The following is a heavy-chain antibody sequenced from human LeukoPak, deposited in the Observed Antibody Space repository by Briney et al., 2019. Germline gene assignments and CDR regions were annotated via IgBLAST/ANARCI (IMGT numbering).Heavy chain of an antibody. Sequence: SETLSLTCTVSGGSISSSSYYWGWIRQPPGKGLEWIGSIYYSGSTYYDPSLKSRVTISVDTSKNQFSLKLSSETAADTAVYYCARHEYGDLEDYWGQGTLVTVSS. CDR1: GGSISSSSYY. J-gene: IGHJ4*02. CDR2: IYYSGST. V-gene: IGHV4-39*01. CDR3: ARHEYGDLEDY. D-gene: IGHD4-17*01.